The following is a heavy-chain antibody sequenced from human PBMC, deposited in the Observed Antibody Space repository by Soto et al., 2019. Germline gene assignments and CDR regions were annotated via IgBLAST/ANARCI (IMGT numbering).Heavy chain of an antibody. CDR1: GGSISSYY. CDR2: IYYSATT. D-gene: IGHD3-3*01. Sequence: PSETLSLTCTVSGGSISSYYWSWIRQPPGKGLEWIGYIYYSATTNYNPSLKSRVTISVDTSKNQFSLKLTSVTAADTAVYYCARTGDFWSGSYFAYWGQGTLVTVSS. J-gene: IGHJ4*02. V-gene: IGHV4-59*01. CDR3: ARTGDFWSGSYFAY.